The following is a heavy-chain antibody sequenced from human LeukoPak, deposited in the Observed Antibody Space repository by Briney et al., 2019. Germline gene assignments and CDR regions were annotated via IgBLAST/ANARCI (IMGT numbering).Heavy chain of an antibody. J-gene: IGHJ4*02. Sequence: ASVKVSCKASGGTFSSYAISWVRQAPGQGLEWMGGIIPIFGTANYAQKFQGRVTITADESTSTAYMELSSLRSEDTAVYYCARVGPVLTGYLNNFDYWGQGTLVTVSS. D-gene: IGHD3-9*01. V-gene: IGHV1-69*13. CDR3: ARVGPVLTGYLNNFDY. CDR2: IIPIFGTA. CDR1: GGTFSSYA.